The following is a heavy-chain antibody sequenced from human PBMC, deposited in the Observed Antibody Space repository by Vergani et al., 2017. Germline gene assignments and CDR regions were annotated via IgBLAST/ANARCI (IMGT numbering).Heavy chain of an antibody. CDR3: ARGGPHYYGWGYTPEY. CDR1: GFTFSSYS. CDR2: ISSSSSYI. V-gene: IGHV3-21*01. Sequence: EVQLVESGGGLVKPGGSLRLSCAASGFTFSSYSMNWVRQAPGKGLEWVSSISSSSSYIYYADSVKGRFTISRDNAKNSLYLQMNRLRAEDTAVYYCARGGPHYYGWGYTPEYGGQGTLLTV. D-gene: IGHD3-10*01. J-gene: IGHJ4*02.